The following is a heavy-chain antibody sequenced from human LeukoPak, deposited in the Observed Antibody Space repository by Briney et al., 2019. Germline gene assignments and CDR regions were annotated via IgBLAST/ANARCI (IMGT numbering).Heavy chain of an antibody. CDR3: ARGNDFWSGYYLYYFDY. D-gene: IGHD3-3*01. CDR1: GFTFSSYW. Sequence: AGGSLRLSCAASGFTFSSYWMHWVRQAPGKGLVWVSRINTDGSSTSYADSVKGRFTISRDNAKNTLYLQMNSLRAEDTAVYYCARGNDFWSGYYLYYFDYWGQGTLVTVSS. J-gene: IGHJ4*02. CDR2: INTDGSST. V-gene: IGHV3-74*01.